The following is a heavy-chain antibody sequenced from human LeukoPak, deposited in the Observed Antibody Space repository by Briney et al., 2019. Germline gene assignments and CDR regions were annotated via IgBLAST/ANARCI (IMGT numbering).Heavy chain of an antibody. CDR2: VYGGGAT. CDR3: ARNYDSGSYFTD. CDR1: GFTVSTNY. D-gene: IGHD3-10*01. J-gene: IGHJ4*02. V-gene: IGHV3-53*01. Sequence: GGSLRLSCAASGFTVSTNYMTWVRQAPGKGLEWVSVVYGGGATYYADSVKGRFTISRDNSKNSLYLQMNSLRAEDTAVYYCARNYDSGSYFTDWGQGALVTVFS.